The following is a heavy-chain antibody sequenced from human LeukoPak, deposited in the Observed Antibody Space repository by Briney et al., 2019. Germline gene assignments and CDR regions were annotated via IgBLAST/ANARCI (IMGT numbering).Heavy chain of an antibody. CDR1: RFTFSDYY. CDR3: ARGSARGFGRLYHWFDS. V-gene: IGHV3-11*01. Sequence: GGTLRLSCAASRFTFSDYYMSWIRQAPGKGLEWVSYISSSGSTIYYADSVKGRFTISRDNAKNSLYLQMNSLRAEDTAVYYCARGSARGFGRLYHWFDSWGQGTLVTVSS. D-gene: IGHD3-9*01. CDR2: ISSSGSTI. J-gene: IGHJ5*01.